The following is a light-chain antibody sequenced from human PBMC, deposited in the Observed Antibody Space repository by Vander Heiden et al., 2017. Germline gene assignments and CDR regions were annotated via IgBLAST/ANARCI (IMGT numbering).Light chain of an antibody. CDR3: QAWDSSTVV. Sequence: SYQLPPPPAVSVSPGQTSSITCSGDKVGNKYVSWYQQKPVQSPAVVSYQDSRRTAGIPEGFSGSNSGDTATRTISGTQTMDEADYYCQAWDSSTVVFGGGTKLTVL. V-gene: IGLV3-1*01. J-gene: IGLJ2*01. CDR1: KVGNKY. CDR2: QDS.